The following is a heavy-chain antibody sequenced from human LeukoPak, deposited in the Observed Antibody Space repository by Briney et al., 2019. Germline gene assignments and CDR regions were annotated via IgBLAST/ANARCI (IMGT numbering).Heavy chain of an antibody. CDR2: IDPSDSYT. CDR1: GYSFSSYW. Sequence: GESLKISCKGSGYSFSSYWINWVRQMPGKGLEWMGRIDPSDSYTNYNPSFQGHVTISADKSISTAYLQWSSLMASDTAMYYCARHYYGSGSYSHFDYWGQGTLVTVSS. CDR3: ARHYYGSGSYSHFDY. J-gene: IGHJ4*02. D-gene: IGHD3-10*01. V-gene: IGHV5-10-1*01.